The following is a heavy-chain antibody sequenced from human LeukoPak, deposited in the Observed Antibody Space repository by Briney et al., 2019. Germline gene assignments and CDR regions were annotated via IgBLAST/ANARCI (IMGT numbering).Heavy chain of an antibody. J-gene: IGHJ6*03. D-gene: IGHD2-21*01. CDR1: GYTFTSYG. CDR3: AFACGGDCYSYYYYYMDV. CDR2: IIPIFGTA. V-gene: IGHV1-69*13. Sequence: GASVKVSCKASGYTFTSYGISWVRQAPGQGLEWMGGIIPIFGTANYAQKFQGRVTITADESTSTAYMELSSLRSEDTAVYYCAFACGGDCYSYYYYYMDVWGKGTTVTVSS.